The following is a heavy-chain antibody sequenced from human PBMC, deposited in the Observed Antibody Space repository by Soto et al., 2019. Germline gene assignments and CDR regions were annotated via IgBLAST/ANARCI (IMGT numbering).Heavy chain of an antibody. Sequence: SETLSLTCTVSGGSISSSSYYWGWIRQPPGKGLEWIGSIYYSGSTYYNPSLKSRVTISVDTSKNQFSLKLSSVTAADTAVYYCASFLQWRYFDWSNSFFDYWGQGTLVTVSS. V-gene: IGHV4-39*01. CDR2: IYYSGST. J-gene: IGHJ4*02. D-gene: IGHD3-9*01. CDR3: ASFLQWRYFDWSNSFFDY. CDR1: GGSISSSSYY.